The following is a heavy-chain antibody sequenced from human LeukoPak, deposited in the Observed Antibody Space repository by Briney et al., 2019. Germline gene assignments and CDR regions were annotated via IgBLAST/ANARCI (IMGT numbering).Heavy chain of an antibody. CDR2: INHSGST. CDR1: GGSFSGYY. Sequence: SETLSLTCAVYGGSFSGYYWSWIRQPPGKGLEWIGEINHSGSTNYNPSLKSRVTISVDTSKHQFSLKLSSVTAADTAVYYCARVGYCSSTSCYASDYWGQGTLVTVSS. D-gene: IGHD2-2*01. V-gene: IGHV4-34*01. J-gene: IGHJ4*02. CDR3: ARVGYCSSTSCYASDY.